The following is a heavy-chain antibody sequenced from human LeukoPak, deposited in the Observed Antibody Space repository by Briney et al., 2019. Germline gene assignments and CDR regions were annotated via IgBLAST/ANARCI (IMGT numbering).Heavy chain of an antibody. CDR3: AREKTGTTDY. J-gene: IGHJ4*02. D-gene: IGHD1-7*01. Sequence: SETLSLTCTVSGGSISTYYRSWIRQPPGKGLEWIGYIYYSGNTNYNPSLKSRVTISVDTSKNQFSLKLSSVTAADTAVYYCAREKTGTTDYWGQGTLVTVSS. V-gene: IGHV4-59*12. CDR2: IYYSGNT. CDR1: GGSISTYY.